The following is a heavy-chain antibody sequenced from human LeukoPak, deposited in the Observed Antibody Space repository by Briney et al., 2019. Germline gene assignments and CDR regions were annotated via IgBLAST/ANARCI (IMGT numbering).Heavy chain of an antibody. CDR3: AGGRRQQLTYFDY. V-gene: IGHV4-39*07. CDR2: MYFSGST. CDR1: GGSISSGSYS. D-gene: IGHD6-13*01. J-gene: IGHJ4*02. Sequence: SETLSLTCSVSGGSISSGSYSWSWIRQPAGKGLEWIGSMYFSGSTYYNPSLKSRVTISVDTSKNQFSLKLSSVTAADTAVYYCAGGRRQQLTYFDYWGQGTLVTVSS.